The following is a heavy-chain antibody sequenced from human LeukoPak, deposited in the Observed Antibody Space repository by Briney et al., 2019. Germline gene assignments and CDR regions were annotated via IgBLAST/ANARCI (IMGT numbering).Heavy chain of an antibody. CDR1: GFSVSSNY. CDR2: IYSDSNT. D-gene: IGHD3-10*01. Sequence: GGSLRLSCAASGFSVSSNYLTWVRQAPGKGLECVSVIYSDSNTYYADSVKGRFTIFRDNSKNTLYLQMSSLRAEDTAVYYCAKGGISTIVRGVIGYMDVWGKGTTVTISS. J-gene: IGHJ6*03. CDR3: AKGGISTIVRGVIGYMDV. V-gene: IGHV3-66*01.